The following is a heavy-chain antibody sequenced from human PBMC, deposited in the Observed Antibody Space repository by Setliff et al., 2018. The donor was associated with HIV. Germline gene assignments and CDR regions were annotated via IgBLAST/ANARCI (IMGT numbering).Heavy chain of an antibody. Sequence: PSETLSLTCTVSGGSISTSSFSWGWVRQSPGRGLEWIGSIFYGGRTYYNPSLRSRLTMSVDTSKTQFSLKLSSVTAADTAVYYCARGQPQGGGTYWSAFDIWGQGTMVTVSS. CDR2: IFYGGRT. CDR1: GGSISTSSFS. J-gene: IGHJ3*02. CDR3: ARGQPQGGGTYWSAFDI. V-gene: IGHV4-39*07. D-gene: IGHD1-26*01.